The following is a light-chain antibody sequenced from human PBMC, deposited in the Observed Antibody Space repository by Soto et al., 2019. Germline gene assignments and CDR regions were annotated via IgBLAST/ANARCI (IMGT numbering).Light chain of an antibody. CDR3: MQATHYRPYT. CDR1: QILLHADGQTY. V-gene: IGKV2-24*01. CDR2: RVS. J-gene: IGKJ2*01. Sequence: DVVLTQIPLSSLVTVGQSASISCRSSQILLHADGQTYLSWFHQKPGQPPRLLIHRVSNRFSGVPDRISGSVAGTDLTLTISVVEPEDVGIYFCMQATHYRPYTFGQGTKWEI.